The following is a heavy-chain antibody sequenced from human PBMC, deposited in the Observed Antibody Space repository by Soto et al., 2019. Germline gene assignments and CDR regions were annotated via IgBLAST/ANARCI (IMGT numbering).Heavy chain of an antibody. Sequence: GGSLRLSCAASGFTFSSYAMSWVRQAPGKGLEWVSAISGSGGSTYYADSVKGRFTISRDNSKNTLYLQMNSLRAEDTTVYYCAKAGLFRAARGLRWFDPWGQGTLVTVSS. CDR2: ISGSGGST. CDR1: GFTFSSYA. D-gene: IGHD6-6*01. CDR3: AKAGLFRAARGLRWFDP. J-gene: IGHJ5*02. V-gene: IGHV3-23*01.